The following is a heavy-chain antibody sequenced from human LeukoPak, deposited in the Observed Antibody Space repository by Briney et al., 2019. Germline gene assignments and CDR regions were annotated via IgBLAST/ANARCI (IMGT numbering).Heavy chain of an antibody. CDR2: INHSGST. CDR3: ARELPSSYDILTGYYGGWRRVFDY. V-gene: IGHV4-34*01. D-gene: IGHD3-9*01. J-gene: IGHJ4*02. Sequence: PSETLSLTCAVYGGSFSGYYWSWIRQPPGKGLEWIGEINHSGSTNYNPSLKSRVTISVDTSKNQFSLKLSSVTAADTAVYYCARELPSSYDILTGYYGGWRRVFDYWGQGTLVTVSS. CDR1: GGSFSGYY.